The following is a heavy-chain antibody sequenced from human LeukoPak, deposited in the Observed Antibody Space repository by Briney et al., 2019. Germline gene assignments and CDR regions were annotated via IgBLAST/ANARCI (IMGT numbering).Heavy chain of an antibody. Sequence: GGSLRLSCAASGSPFSDYVMHWVRQAPGKGLEWVAVIRYDGNNKYYADSVKGRFTISRDNSKNMLYLQMNSLGTEDTAVYYCAIDRWGAVASFDYWGQGTLVTVSS. CDR1: GSPFSDYV. J-gene: IGHJ4*02. CDR3: AIDRWGAVASFDY. V-gene: IGHV3-30*02. D-gene: IGHD6-19*01. CDR2: IRYDGNNK.